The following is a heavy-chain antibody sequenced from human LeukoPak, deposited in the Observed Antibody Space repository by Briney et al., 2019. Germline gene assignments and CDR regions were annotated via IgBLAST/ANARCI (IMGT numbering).Heavy chain of an antibody. D-gene: IGHD4-23*01. CDR1: GGSISSSNYF. Sequence: SETLSLTCTVSGGSISSSNYFWGWIRQPPGKGLQWIGSIFYSGNTYYNPSLKSRVTISVDTSKNQFSLKLSSVTAADTAVYYCARLHYGGNYGYYYYYMDVWGKGTTVTISS. CDR2: IFYSGNT. CDR3: ARLHYGGNYGYYYYYMDV. J-gene: IGHJ6*03. V-gene: IGHV4-39*01.